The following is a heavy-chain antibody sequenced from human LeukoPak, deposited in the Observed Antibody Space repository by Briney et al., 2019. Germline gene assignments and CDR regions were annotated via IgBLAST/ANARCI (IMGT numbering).Heavy chain of an antibody. V-gene: IGHV4-30-4*08. D-gene: IGHD2-15*01. CDR3: ARSSVVVSATPRFDP. J-gene: IGHJ5*02. CDR1: GGSISSGDYY. CDR2: IFYSGST. Sequence: SQTLSLTCTVSGGSISSGDYYWSWIRQPPGRGLEWIGYIFYSGSTYYNPSLKSRVSISVDTSKNQFSLKLSSVIAADTAVYYCARSSVVVSATPRFDPWGQGTLVTVSS.